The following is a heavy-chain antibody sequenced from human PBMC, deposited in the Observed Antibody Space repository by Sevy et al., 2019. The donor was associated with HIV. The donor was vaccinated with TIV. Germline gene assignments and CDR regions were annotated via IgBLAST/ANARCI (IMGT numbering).Heavy chain of an antibody. D-gene: IGHD6-19*01. CDR1: GFTFSSYG. V-gene: IGHV3-33*06. Sequence: GGSLRLSCAASGFTFSSYGMHWVRQAPGKGLECVAVIWYDGSNKYYADSVKGRFTISRDNSKNTLYLQMNSLRAEDTAVYYWAKGTVPYSSGWYYYYYYYMDVWGKGTTVTVSS. CDR2: IWYDGSNK. J-gene: IGHJ6*03. CDR3: AKGTVPYSSGWYYYYYYYMDV.